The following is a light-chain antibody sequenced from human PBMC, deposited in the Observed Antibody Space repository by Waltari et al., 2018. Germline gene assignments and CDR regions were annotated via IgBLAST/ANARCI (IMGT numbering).Light chain of an antibody. CDR1: SSEVGDYNY. J-gene: IGLJ2*01. CDR2: DVS. Sequence: QSALTQPASVSGSPGQSITISCTGTSSEVGDYNYVSWYQRHPGKAPKLIIFDVSNRPSVVSSPFSGPKPGDTASLTISGLQAEDEADYYCSSYTSSSTYVVFGGGTKLTVL. CDR3: SSYTSSSTYVV. V-gene: IGLV2-14*03.